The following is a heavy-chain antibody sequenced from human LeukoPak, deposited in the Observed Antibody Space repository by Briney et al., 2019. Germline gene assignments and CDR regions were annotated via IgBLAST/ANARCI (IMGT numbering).Heavy chain of an antibody. Sequence: GASVKVSCKASGGTFSSYAISWVRQAPGQGLEWMGGIIPIFGTANYAQKFQGRVTITADKSTSTAYMELSSLRSEDTAVYYCARGPSNFWSGYYRYYFDYWGQGTLVTVSS. V-gene: IGHV1-69*06. CDR3: ARGPSNFWSGYYRYYFDY. J-gene: IGHJ4*02. CDR1: GGTFSSYA. CDR2: IIPIFGTA. D-gene: IGHD3-3*01.